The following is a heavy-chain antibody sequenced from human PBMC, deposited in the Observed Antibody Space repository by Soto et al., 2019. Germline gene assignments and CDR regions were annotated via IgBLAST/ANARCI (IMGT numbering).Heavy chain of an antibody. CDR1: GGSVSSGSYY. Sequence: SETLSLTCTVSGGSVSSGSYYWILIRQPPGKGLEWIGYIYYSGSTNYNPSLKSRVTISVDTSKNQFSLKLSSVTAADTAVYYCARSVSGYDSSGYYYIFSYYFDYWGQGTLVTVSS. CDR2: IYYSGST. D-gene: IGHD3-22*01. CDR3: ARSVSGYDSSGYYYIFSYYFDY. V-gene: IGHV4-61*01. J-gene: IGHJ4*02.